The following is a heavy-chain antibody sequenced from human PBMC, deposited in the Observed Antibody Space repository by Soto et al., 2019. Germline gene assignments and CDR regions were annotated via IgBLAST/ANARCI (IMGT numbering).Heavy chain of an antibody. CDR3: ARHVRGAVTMNWFDP. CDR1: GGSIISSNFC. D-gene: IGHD3-10*02. Sequence: PSETLPLTCPLSGGSIISSNFCWGWIRQPPGKRLAWLGRAENGATAYADPSLRSRVTLSADTSKNQFSLRMTSVTAADTAVYYCARHVRGAVTMNWFDPWGQGTLVTVSS. V-gene: IGHV4-39*01. J-gene: IGHJ5*02. CDR2: AENGATA.